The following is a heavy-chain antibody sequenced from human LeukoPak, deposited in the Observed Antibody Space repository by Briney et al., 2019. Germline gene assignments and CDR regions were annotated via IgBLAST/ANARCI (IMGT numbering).Heavy chain of an antibody. CDR2: TYPGDSDT. J-gene: IGHJ1*01. Sequence: GXSLQISCKGSGYIFTSYWIGWGRQLPGKGLEWMGITYPGDSDTRYSLSFQGQVTISADKSISTAYLQSSSLKASDTAMYYCATSYCSSTSCYTNFQHWAQGTLVTVSS. V-gene: IGHV5-51*01. D-gene: IGHD2-2*02. CDR1: GYIFTSYW. CDR3: ATSYCSSTSCYTNFQH.